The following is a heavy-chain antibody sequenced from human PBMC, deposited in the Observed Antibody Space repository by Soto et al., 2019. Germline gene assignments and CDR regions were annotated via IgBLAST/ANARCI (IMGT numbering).Heavy chain of an antibody. D-gene: IGHD3-22*01. CDR3: ARVRPTMIVVGLRDY. CDR1: GFTFSSYT. V-gene: IGHV3-30-3*01. J-gene: IGHJ4*02. Sequence: QVQLVESGGGVVQPGRSLRLSCAASGFTFSSYTMHWVRQAPGKGLEWVAVISYDGSNKYYADSVKGRFTISRDNAKNPLYLQKNSLRAEDTAGYYGARVRPTMIVVGLRDYWGQGTLVTVSA. CDR2: ISYDGSNK.